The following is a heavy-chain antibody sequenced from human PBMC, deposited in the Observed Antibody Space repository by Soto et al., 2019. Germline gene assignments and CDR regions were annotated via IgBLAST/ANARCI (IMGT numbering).Heavy chain of an antibody. D-gene: IGHD1-26*01. CDR1: GGSISSYY. V-gene: IGHV4-59*01. CDR2: IYYSGST. J-gene: IGHJ5*02. Sequence: QVQLQESGPGLVKPSETLSLTCTVSGGSISSYYWSWIRQPPGKGLEWIGYIYYSGSTNYNPFLKSRVTISVDTSKNQFYLKLSSVTAADTAVYYCARDRREWEQGGWFDPWGQGTLVTVSS. CDR3: ARDRREWEQGGWFDP.